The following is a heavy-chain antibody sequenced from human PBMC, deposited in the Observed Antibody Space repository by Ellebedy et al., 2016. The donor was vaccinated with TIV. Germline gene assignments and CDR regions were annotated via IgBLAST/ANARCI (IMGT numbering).Heavy chain of an antibody. CDR2: IYSRGNT. CDR1: GGSISSGEYF. D-gene: IGHD5-18*01. J-gene: IGHJ4*02. Sequence: SETLSLTCTVSGGSISSGEYFWSWIRQPPGKGLEWIGYIYSRGNTYYTPSLKSRVTISLDTSKNQFSLKLTSVTAADTAVYYCARAVVTAIVIYYWGQGTLVTVSS. V-gene: IGHV4-30-4*01. CDR3: ARAVVTAIVIYY.